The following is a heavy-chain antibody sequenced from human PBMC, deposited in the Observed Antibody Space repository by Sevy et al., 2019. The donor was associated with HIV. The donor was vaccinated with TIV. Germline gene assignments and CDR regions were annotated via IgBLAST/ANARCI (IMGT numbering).Heavy chain of an antibody. V-gene: IGHV3-49*04. D-gene: IGHD6-19*01. Sequence: SLRLSCTASGFTFSDYAMSWVRQAPGKGLESVGFIKTKTYGGTTEYAASVKGRFIISRDDSKNIAYLQMNSLKTEDTAVYYCTRDLYGSGWFYFDYWGQGTLVTVSS. CDR1: GFTFSDYA. J-gene: IGHJ4*02. CDR3: TRDLYGSGWFYFDY. CDR2: IKTKTYGGTT.